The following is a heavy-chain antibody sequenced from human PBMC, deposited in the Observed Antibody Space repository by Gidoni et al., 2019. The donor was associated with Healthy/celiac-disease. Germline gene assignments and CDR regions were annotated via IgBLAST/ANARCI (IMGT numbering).Heavy chain of an antibody. CDR3: ARDGIIVATKN. J-gene: IGHJ4*02. CDR1: GFTFSSHS. V-gene: IGHV3-21*01. Sequence: EVLLVESGGGQVKPGASLRLSCAASGFTFSSHSMNWFRQAPGKGLEWVSSISSSSSYIYYADSVKGRFTISRDNAKNSLYRQMNSLRAEDTAVYYGARDGIIVATKNWGQGTLVTVSS. D-gene: IGHD5-12*01. CDR2: ISSSSSYI.